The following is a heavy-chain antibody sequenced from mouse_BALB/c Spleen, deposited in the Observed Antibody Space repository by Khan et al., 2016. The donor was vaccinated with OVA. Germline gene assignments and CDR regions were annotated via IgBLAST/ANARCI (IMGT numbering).Heavy chain of an antibody. J-gene: IGHJ3*01. CDR1: GDSITSGY. CDR2: IIYTGYT. CDR3: ARSTYRYAFVY. Sequence: EVQLQESGPSLVKPSQTLSLTCSVTGDSITSGYWNWIRKFPGNNLEYMGYIIYTGYTYYNPSLKSRISITRHTSKNKYYLQLSSVTDEDTATYYCARSTYRYAFVYWGQGTLVTVSA. D-gene: IGHD2-12*01. V-gene: IGHV3-8*02.